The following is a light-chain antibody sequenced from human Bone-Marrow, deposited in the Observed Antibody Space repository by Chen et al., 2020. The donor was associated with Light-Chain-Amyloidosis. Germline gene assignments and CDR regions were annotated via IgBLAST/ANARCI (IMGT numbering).Light chain of an antibody. CDR1: QRISTW. J-gene: IGKJ2*01. CDR3: QQYNRYPMYT. CDR2: DAS. V-gene: IGKV1-5*01. Sequence: EIQMTQSPSTLSASVGDRVTITCRASQRISTWLAWYQQKPGKAPKLLIYDASSLESGVPSRFSGRGSGTEFTLTISSLQPDDFATYYCQQYNRYPMYTFGQGTKLEIK.